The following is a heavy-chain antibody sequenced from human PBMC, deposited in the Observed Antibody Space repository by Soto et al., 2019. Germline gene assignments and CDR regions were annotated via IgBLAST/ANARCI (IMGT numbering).Heavy chain of an antibody. D-gene: IGHD1-7*01. Sequence: HPGGSLRLSCAASGFTFSSYSMNWVRQAPGKGLEWVSTIGGSGVSTYFADSLKGRFTISRDNSKNTLYLQMNSLTAEDTAVYYCARDHNWKYDAFDIWGQGTMVTVSS. CDR3: ARDHNWKYDAFDI. CDR1: GFTFSSYS. CDR2: IGGSGVST. J-gene: IGHJ3*02. V-gene: IGHV3-23*01.